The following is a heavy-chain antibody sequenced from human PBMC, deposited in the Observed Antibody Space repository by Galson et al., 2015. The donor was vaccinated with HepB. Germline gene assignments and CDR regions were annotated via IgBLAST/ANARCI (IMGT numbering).Heavy chain of an antibody. J-gene: IGHJ4*02. Sequence: SLRLSCAASGFTFSSYWMSWVRQAPGKGLEWVANIKEDGTKIYYVDSVKGRFTTSRDNAKNSLYLQMTSLRAEDTAVYYCARDTGEGYYDFSAYWWGQGTLVTVSS. V-gene: IGHV3-7*01. D-gene: IGHD3-3*01. CDR2: IKEDGTKI. CDR3: ARDTGEGYYDFSAYW. CDR1: GFTFSSYW.